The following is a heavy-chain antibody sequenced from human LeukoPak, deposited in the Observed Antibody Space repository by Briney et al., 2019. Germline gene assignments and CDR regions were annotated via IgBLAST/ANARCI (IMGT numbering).Heavy chain of an antibody. D-gene: IGHD1-1*01. CDR2: IYYSGST. V-gene: IGHV4-59*12. CDR3: ARAPTTGATYFYYYGMDV. CDR1: GGSISSYY. J-gene: IGHJ6*02. Sequence: SETLSLTCTVSGGSISSYYWSWIRQPPGKGLEWIGYIYYSGSTYYNPSLKSRVTISIDTSKNHFSLRLSSVTAADTAVYYCARAPTTGATYFYYYGMDVWGQGTTVTVSS.